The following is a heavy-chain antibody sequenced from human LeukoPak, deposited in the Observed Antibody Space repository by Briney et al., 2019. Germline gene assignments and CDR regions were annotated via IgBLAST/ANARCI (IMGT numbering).Heavy chain of an antibody. Sequence: GASVKVSCKASGYTFTGYYMHWVRQAPGQGLEWMGWINPNSGGTNYAQKFQGRVTMTRDTSISTAYMELSRLRSDDTAVYYCARDFGTTILGVVTYWGQGTRDPVSS. CDR1: GYTFTGYY. J-gene: IGHJ4*02. CDR2: INPNSGGT. D-gene: IGHD3-3*01. CDR3: ARDFGTTILGVVTY. V-gene: IGHV1-2*02.